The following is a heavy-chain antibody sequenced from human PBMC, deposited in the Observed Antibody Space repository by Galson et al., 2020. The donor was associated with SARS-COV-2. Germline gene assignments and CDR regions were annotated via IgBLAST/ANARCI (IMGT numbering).Heavy chain of an antibody. J-gene: IGHJ6*02. Sequence: SETLSLTCTVSGGSISSGGYYWSWIRQHPGKGLEWIGYIYYSGSTHYNPSLKSRVTISVDTSKNQFSLKLSSVTAADTAVYYCARESGVEMATSSGGDGMDVWGQGTTVTVSS. CDR3: ARESGVEMATSSGGDGMDV. D-gene: IGHD5-12*01. V-gene: IGHV4-31*03. CDR2: IYYSGST. CDR1: GGSISSGGYY.